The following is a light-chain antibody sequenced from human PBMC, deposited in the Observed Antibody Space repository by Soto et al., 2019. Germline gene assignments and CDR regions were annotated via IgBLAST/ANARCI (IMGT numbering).Light chain of an antibody. CDR3: QQYNSSALT. CDR1: QSVYSN. CDR2: AAS. Sequence: EIVMTQSPATLSVSPGERATLSCRASQSVYSNLAWYQQKPGQAPGLLIYAASTRATGIPARFSGSGSGTEFTLTISSLQSEDFSVYYCQQYNSSALTFGGGTKVEIK. V-gene: IGKV3-15*01. J-gene: IGKJ4*01.